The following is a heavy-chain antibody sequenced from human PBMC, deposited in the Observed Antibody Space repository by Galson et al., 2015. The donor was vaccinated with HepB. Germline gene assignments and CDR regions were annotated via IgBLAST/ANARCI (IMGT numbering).Heavy chain of an antibody. CDR1: GATFYDAW. Sequence: SLRLSCAASGATFYDAWMSWVRQAPGKGLEWVGRVKSKAAGETTDYAAPVKGRFTVSRDDSKKMVYLQMNSLEIEDTAMYYCTTGAGSFDTWGQGIMVTVSS. J-gene: IGHJ3*02. CDR2: VKSKAAGETT. V-gene: IGHV3-15*01. D-gene: IGHD6-19*01. CDR3: TTGAGSFDT.